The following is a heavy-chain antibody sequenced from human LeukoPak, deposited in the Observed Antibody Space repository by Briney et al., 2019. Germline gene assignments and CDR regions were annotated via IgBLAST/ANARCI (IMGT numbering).Heavy chain of an antibody. J-gene: IGHJ4*02. CDR1: GYTFTSYA. CDR2: INTNTGNP. V-gene: IGHV7-4-1*02. CDR3: ALIAAAGTTLDFDY. Sequence: ASVKVSCKASGYTFTSYAMNWVRQAPGQGLEWMGWINTNTGNPTYAQGFTGRFVFSLDTSVSTAYLQISSLKAEDTAVYYCALIAAAGTTLDFDYWGQGTLVTVSS. D-gene: IGHD6-13*01.